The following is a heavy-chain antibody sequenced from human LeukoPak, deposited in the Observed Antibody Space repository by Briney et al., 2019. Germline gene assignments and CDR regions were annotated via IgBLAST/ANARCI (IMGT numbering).Heavy chain of an antibody. V-gene: IGHV3-48*04. Sequence: GGSLRLSCAASGFTFNKYSMSWVRQAPGKGLEWISYIDGSSATIHYADSVKGRFTTSRDNTKNSVYLHMNSLRAEDTAMYYCATYGRDGYKGFHWGQGTLVTVSS. CDR3: ATYGRDGYKGFH. J-gene: IGHJ4*02. D-gene: IGHD5-24*01. CDR1: GFTFNKYS. CDR2: IDGSSATI.